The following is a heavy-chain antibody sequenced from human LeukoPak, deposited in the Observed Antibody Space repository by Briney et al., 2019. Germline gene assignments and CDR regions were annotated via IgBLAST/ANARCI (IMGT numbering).Heavy chain of an antibody. D-gene: IGHD4-17*01. CDR2: IIPIFGTA. J-gene: IGHJ6*04. V-gene: IGHV1-69*13. CDR3: ARHYGDTYFDGMDV. Sequence: SVKVSCKASGGTFSSYAISWVRQAPGQGLEWMGGIIPIFGTANYAQKFQGRVTITADESTSTAYMELSSLRSEDTAAYYCARHYGDTYFDGMDVWGKGTTVTVSS. CDR1: GGTFSSYA.